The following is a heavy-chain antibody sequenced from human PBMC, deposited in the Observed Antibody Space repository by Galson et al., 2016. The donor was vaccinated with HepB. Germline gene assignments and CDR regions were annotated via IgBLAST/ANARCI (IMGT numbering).Heavy chain of an antibody. D-gene: IGHD1-26*01. J-gene: IGHJ6*02. CDR3: TRDGGSDYDHYYGMDV. CDR2: ISHSGTI. V-gene: IGHV4-4*02. Sequence: SETLSLTCDVSGGSITTGTWWSWIRQPPGKGLEYIGEISHSGTIKYNPSLKSRVTISVDKSKNQFTPKLSSVTAADTAIYYCTRDGGSDYDHYYGMDVWGQGTSVTVSS. CDR1: GGSITTGTW.